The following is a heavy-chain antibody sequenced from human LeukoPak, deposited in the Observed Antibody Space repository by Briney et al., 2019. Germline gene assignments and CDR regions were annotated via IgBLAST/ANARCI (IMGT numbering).Heavy chain of an antibody. CDR3: AREGRVGATFDY. Sequence: HSGGSLRLSCAASGFTFSGYAMHWVRQAPGKGLEWVAVISYDGSTKYYADSVKGRFTISRDNSKNTLYLQMNSLRAEDTAVYYCAREGRVGATFDYWGQGTLVTVSS. CDR2: ISYDGSTK. V-gene: IGHV3-30*04. J-gene: IGHJ4*02. CDR1: GFTFSGYA. D-gene: IGHD1-26*01.